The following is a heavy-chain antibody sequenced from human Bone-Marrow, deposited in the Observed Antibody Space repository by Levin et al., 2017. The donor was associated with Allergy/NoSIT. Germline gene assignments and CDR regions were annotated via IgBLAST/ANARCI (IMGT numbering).Heavy chain of an antibody. CDR3: ARANIVATTDNWFDP. Sequence: GESLKISCAASGFTFSDYYMSWIRQAPGKGLEWVSYISSSGSTIYYADSVKGRFTISRDNAKNSLYLQMNSLRAEDTAVYYCARANIVATTDNWFDPWGQGTLVTVSS. CDR1: GFTFSDYY. V-gene: IGHV3-11*01. CDR2: ISSSGSTI. D-gene: IGHD5-12*01. J-gene: IGHJ5*02.